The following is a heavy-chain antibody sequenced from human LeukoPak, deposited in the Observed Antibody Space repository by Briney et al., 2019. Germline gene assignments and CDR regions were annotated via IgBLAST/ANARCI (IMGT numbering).Heavy chain of an antibody. CDR2: IYYNGRT. V-gene: IGHV4-39*02. Sequence: PSETLSLTCTVSGDSINNNNYYWGWIRQPPGEGLEWIGNIYYNGRTYYSPSLKSRGTISVDTSNNQFSLKLNSVTAADTAVYYCARDGSGYGDYWGQGTLVTVSS. D-gene: IGHD5-12*01. CDR1: GDSINNNNYY. J-gene: IGHJ4*02. CDR3: ARDGSGYGDY.